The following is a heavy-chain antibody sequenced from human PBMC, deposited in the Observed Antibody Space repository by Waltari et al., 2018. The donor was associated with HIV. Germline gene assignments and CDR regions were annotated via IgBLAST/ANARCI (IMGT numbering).Heavy chain of an antibody. Sequence: QVQLVESGGGVVQPGRSLRLSCAASGFTFKNYGMHWVRQAPGKGLEWVAVIWYDGSNKYYADSVKGRFTISRDNSKNRLYLQMNSLRAEDTAVYYCARDRGGSSSLVLDSWGQGTLVTVS. CDR3: ARDRGGSSSLVLDS. CDR1: GFTFKNYG. CDR2: IWYDGSNK. V-gene: IGHV3-33*01. D-gene: IGHD6-6*01. J-gene: IGHJ4*02.